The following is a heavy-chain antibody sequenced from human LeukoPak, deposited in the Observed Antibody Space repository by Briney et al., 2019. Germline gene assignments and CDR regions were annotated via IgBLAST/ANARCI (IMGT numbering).Heavy chain of an antibody. Sequence: SETLSLTCAVYGGSFSGYYWSWIRQPPGKGLEWIGEINHSGSTNYNPSLKSRVTISVDTSKNQFSLKLSSVTAADTAVYYCARDSHRFFGVAVGGYFDYWGQGTLVTVSS. D-gene: IGHD3-3*01. CDR3: ARDSHRFFGVAVGGYFDY. CDR1: GGSFSGYY. V-gene: IGHV4-34*01. J-gene: IGHJ4*02. CDR2: INHSGST.